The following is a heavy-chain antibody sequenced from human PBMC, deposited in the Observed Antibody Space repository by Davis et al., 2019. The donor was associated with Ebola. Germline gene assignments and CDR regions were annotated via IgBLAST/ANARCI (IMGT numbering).Heavy chain of an antibody. CDR2: ISKDGSSK. D-gene: IGHD1-26*01. Sequence: GESLKISCAASGFTFSGYGMHWVRQAPGKGLEWVAVISKDGSSKYYADPVKGRFTISRDNSKNTLYLQMNSLRAEDTAVYYCAKYGKWEFIGVDYWGQGTLVTVSS. V-gene: IGHV3-30*18. J-gene: IGHJ4*02. CDR3: AKYGKWEFIGVDY. CDR1: GFTFSGYG.